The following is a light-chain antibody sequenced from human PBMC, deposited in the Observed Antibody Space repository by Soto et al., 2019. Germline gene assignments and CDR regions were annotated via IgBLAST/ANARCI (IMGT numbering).Light chain of an antibody. CDR1: QSISTW. Sequence: DIHMTQSPSTLSASVGDRVTITCRASQSISTWLAWYQQKPGQAPKLLIYDASSLQSGVPSRFSGSGFGTEFILTIRSLQPDDFATYYCQQYNSYSGTFGQGTKV. V-gene: IGKV1-5*01. CDR2: DAS. CDR3: QQYNSYSGT. J-gene: IGKJ1*01.